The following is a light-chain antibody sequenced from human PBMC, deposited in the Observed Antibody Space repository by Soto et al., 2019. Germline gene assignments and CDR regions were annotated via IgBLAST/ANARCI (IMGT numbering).Light chain of an antibody. J-gene: IGKJ4*01. Sequence: EFVLTQSPGTLSLSPVERATLSCRASQTVRNNYLAWYQQKPGQAPRLLIYDASSRATGIPDRFSGGGSGTDFTLAISRLDPEDFGVDDCQQFSSYPLTFGGGTKVKIK. CDR2: DAS. V-gene: IGKV3-20*01. CDR1: QTVRNNY. CDR3: QQFSSYPLT.